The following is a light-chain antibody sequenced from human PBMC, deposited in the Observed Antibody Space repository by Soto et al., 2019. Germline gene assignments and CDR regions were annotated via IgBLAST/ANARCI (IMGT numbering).Light chain of an antibody. CDR2: LSSDGSH. CDR3: QTWGTGIV. V-gene: IGLV4-69*01. J-gene: IGLJ2*01. CDR1: SGHSSYA. Sequence: QPVLTQSPSASASLGASVKLTCTLSSGHSSYAIAWHQQQPEKGPRYLMKLSSDGSHYKGDGIPDRFSGSSSGAERYLTISSLQSEDEDDYYCQTWGTGIVFGGGTKLTVL.